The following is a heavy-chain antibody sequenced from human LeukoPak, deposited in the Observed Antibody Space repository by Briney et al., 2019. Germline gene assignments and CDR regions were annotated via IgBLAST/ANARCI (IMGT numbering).Heavy chain of an antibody. CDR1: GFTFSNAW. CDR3: ATGMYSGSYFGLFDY. D-gene: IGHD1-26*01. Sequence: GGSLRLSCAASGFTFSNAWMSWVRQAPGKGLEWVGRIKSKTDGGTTDYAAPMKGRFTISRDDSKNTLYLQMNSLKTEDTAVYYCATGMYSGSYFGLFDYWGQGTLVTVSS. J-gene: IGHJ4*02. CDR2: IKSKTDGGTT. V-gene: IGHV3-15*01.